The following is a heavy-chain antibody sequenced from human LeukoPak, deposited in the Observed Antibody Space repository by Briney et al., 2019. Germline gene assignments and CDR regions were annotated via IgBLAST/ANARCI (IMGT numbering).Heavy chain of an antibody. D-gene: IGHD3-22*01. V-gene: IGHV1-2*02. CDR2: INPNSGGT. CDR1: GYTFTGYY. Sequence: ASVKVSFKASGYTFTGYYMHWVRQAPGQGLEWMGWINPNSGGTNYAQKFQGRVTMTRDTSISTAYMELSRLRSDDTAVYYCARYYYDSSGYSNWFDPWGQGTLVTVSS. J-gene: IGHJ5*02. CDR3: ARYYYDSSGYSNWFDP.